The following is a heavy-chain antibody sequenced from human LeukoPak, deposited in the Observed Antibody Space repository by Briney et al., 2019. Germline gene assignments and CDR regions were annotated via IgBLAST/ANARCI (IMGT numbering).Heavy chain of an antibody. CDR1: GFTFSSHN. CDR2: ISSSSSTI. J-gene: IGHJ4*02. Sequence: GGSLRLSCAASGFTFSSHNMNWVRQAPGKGLEWVSHISSSSSTIYYADSVKGRFTISRDNAKNSLYLQMNSLRAEDTAVYFCARGGYCSSSSCYKSWCVYWGQGTLVTVSS. V-gene: IGHV3-48*04. D-gene: IGHD2-2*02. CDR3: ARGGYCSSSSCYKSWCVY.